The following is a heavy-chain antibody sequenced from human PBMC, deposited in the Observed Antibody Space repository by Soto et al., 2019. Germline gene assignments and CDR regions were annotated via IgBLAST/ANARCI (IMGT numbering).Heavy chain of an antibody. CDR1: GGSISSYY. D-gene: IGHD2-15*01. CDR2: IYYSGST. J-gene: IGHJ4*02. Sequence: SETLSLTCTVSGGSISSYYWSWIRQPPGKGLEWIGYIYYSGSTNYNPSLKSRVTISVDTSKNQFSLKLSSVTAADTAVYYCARGSGGPDYWGQGTLVTVSS. V-gene: IGHV4-59*01. CDR3: ARGSGGPDY.